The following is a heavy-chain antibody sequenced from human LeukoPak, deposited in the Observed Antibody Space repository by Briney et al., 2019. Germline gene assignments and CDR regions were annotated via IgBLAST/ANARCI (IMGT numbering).Heavy chain of an antibody. CDR1: GGSISSGTYY. Sequence: SETLSLTCSVSGGSISSGTYYWNWIRQPAGKGLEWIGRIYTSGSTNYNPSLKSRVTISVDTPKNQFSLRLSSVTAADTAVYYCAKAGYSYGLSYWGQGTLVTVSS. V-gene: IGHV4-61*02. J-gene: IGHJ4*02. CDR2: IYTSGST. D-gene: IGHD5-18*01. CDR3: AKAGYSYGLSY.